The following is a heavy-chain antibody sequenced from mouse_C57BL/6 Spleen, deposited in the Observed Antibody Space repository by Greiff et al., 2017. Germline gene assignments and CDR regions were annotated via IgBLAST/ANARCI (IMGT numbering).Heavy chain of an antibody. V-gene: IGHV5-9*01. J-gene: IGHJ3*01. D-gene: IGHD2-3*01. CDR1: GFTFSSYT. CDR3: ARLYDGYSFAY. CDR2: ISGGGGNT. Sequence: EVKVEESGGGLVKPGGSLKLSCAASGFTFSSYTMSWVRQTPEKRLEWVATISGGGGNTYYPDSVKGRFTISRDNAKNTLYLQMSSLRSEDTALYYCARLYDGYSFAYWGQGTLVTVSA.